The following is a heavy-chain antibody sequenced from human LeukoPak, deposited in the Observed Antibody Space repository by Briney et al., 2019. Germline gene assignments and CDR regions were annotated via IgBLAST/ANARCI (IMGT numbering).Heavy chain of an antibody. Sequence: GGSLRLSCAASGFTFSSYSMNWVRQAPGKGLEWVSSISSSSSYIYYADSVKGRFTISRDNSKNTLYLQMNSLRAEDTAVYYCARNPPRSRGPFDYWGQGTLVTVSS. V-gene: IGHV3-21*01. CDR1: GFTFSSYS. D-gene: IGHD3-10*01. CDR2: ISSSSSYI. J-gene: IGHJ4*02. CDR3: ARNPPRSRGPFDY.